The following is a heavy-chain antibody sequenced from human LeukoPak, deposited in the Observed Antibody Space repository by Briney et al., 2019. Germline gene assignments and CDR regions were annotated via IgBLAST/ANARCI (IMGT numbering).Heavy chain of an antibody. V-gene: IGHV3-30-3*01. CDR3: ARGGVYSSGSYYLYYFDY. D-gene: IGHD6-19*01. J-gene: IGHJ4*02. CDR1: GFTFSSYA. Sequence: PGGSLRLSCAPSGFTFSSYAMHWVRQAPGKGLEWVALISYDGSNKYYADSVKGRFTISRDNSKNTLYLQMNSLRAEDTAVYYCARGGVYSSGSYYLYYFDYWGQGTLVTVSS. CDR2: ISYDGSNK.